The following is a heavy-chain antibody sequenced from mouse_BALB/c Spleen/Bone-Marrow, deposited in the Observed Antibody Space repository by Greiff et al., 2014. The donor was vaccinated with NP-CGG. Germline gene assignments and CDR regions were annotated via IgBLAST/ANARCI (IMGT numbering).Heavy chain of an antibody. CDR1: GYTFTSYI. CDR3: ARSYGSPFDY. D-gene: IGHD1-1*01. Sequence: VQVKESGPELVKPGASVEMSCKASGYTFTSYIMHWVKQKPGQGLEWIGYINPYNDDTKYNEKFKGKATLTSDKSSSTAYMELSSLTSEDSAVYYCARSYGSPFDYWGQGTTLTVSS. V-gene: IGHV1-14*01. CDR2: INPYNDDT. J-gene: IGHJ2*01.